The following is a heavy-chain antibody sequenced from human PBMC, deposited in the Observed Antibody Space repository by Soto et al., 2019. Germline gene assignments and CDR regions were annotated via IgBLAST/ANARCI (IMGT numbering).Heavy chain of an antibody. D-gene: IGHD5-12*01. V-gene: IGHV3-7*03. Sequence: GGSLRLSCAASGFTFRSNRMSWVRQAPGKGLEWVANIKQDGSEKYYVDSVKGRFTISRDNAKNSLYLQMNSLRAEDTAVYYCATSGGGWLQPPVWGQGTLVTVSS. J-gene: IGHJ4*02. CDR3: ATSGGGWLQPPV. CDR2: IKQDGSEK. CDR1: GFTFRSNR.